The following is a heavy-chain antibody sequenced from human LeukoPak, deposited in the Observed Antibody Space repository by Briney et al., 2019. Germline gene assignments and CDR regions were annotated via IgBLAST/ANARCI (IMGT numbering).Heavy chain of an antibody. V-gene: IGHV4-59*08. J-gene: IGHJ4*02. CDR2: ISYSGTT. CDR3: ARATAAPGTKHLDF. D-gene: IGHD6-13*01. Sequence: SETLSLTCTVSGGXISSYYCSWIRQPPGKGLEWIGYISYSGTTNYNPSLKSRVTISVDTSKNQFSLKLSSVTAADTAVYYCARATAAPGTKHLDFWGQGALVSASS. CDR1: GGXISSYY.